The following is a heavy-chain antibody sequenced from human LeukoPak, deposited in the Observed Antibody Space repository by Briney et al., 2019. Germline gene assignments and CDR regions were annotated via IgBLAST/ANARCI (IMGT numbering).Heavy chain of an antibody. CDR2: ISAYNGNT. CDR1: GYTFTSYG. J-gene: IGHJ4*02. Sequence: ASVTVSCKASGYTFTSYGISWVRQAPGQGLEWMGWISAYNGNTNYAQKLQGRVTMTTDTSTSTAYLELRSLRSDDTTVYYCYRFGYGDLDYWGQGALVTVSS. D-gene: IGHD4-17*01. CDR3: YRFGYGDLDY. V-gene: IGHV1-18*01.